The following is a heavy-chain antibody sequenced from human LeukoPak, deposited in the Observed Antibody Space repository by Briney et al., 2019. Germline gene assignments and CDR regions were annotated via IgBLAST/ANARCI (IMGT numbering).Heavy chain of an antibody. D-gene: IGHD3-10*01. CDR2: IYTSGST. Sequence: SETLSLTCTVSGGSISSYYWSWIRQPAGKGLEWIGRIYTSGSTNYNPSLKSRVTISVDTSKNQFSLKLSSVTAADTAVYYCARLKSVLLWSGELLSYYFDYWGQGTLVTVSS. CDR1: GGSISSYY. CDR3: ARLKSVLLWSGELLSYYFDY. V-gene: IGHV4-4*07. J-gene: IGHJ4*02.